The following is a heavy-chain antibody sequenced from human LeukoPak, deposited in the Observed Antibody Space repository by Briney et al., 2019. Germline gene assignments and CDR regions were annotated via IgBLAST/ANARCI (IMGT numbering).Heavy chain of an antibody. V-gene: IGHV3-21*01. CDR1: GFTFNTYT. D-gene: IGHD1-26*01. Sequence: GGSLRLSCAASGFTFNTYTMNWVRQAPGKGLEWVSSITASSTAIYSADSVKGRFTISRDNAKNFLYLQMNSLRAEDTAVYYCARFYANEWELPHWGQGTLVTVSS. CDR3: ARFYANEWELPH. CDR2: ITASSTAI. J-gene: IGHJ4*02.